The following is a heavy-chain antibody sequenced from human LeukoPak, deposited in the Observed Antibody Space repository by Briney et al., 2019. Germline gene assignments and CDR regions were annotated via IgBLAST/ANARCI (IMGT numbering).Heavy chain of an antibody. Sequence: SETLSLTCTVSGGSISSYYWSWIRQPPGKGLEWIGYIYYSGSTNYNPSLKSRVTISVDTSKNQFSLKLSSLTAADTAVYYCARGEQWLAKFDPWGQGTLVTVSS. J-gene: IGHJ5*02. V-gene: IGHV4-59*01. CDR1: GGSISSYY. D-gene: IGHD6-19*01. CDR3: ARGEQWLAKFDP. CDR2: IYYSGST.